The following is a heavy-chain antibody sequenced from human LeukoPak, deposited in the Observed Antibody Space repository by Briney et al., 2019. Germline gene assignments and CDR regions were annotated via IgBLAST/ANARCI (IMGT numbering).Heavy chain of an antibody. CDR1: GYTFTSYD. V-gene: IGHV1-8*01. CDR3: ARGRAAAGPNSN. CDR2: MNPNSGNT. D-gene: IGHD6-13*01. J-gene: IGHJ4*02. Sequence: GASVKVSCKASGYTFTSYDINWVRQATGQGLEWMGWMNPNSGNTGYAQKFQGRVTMTRNTSIGTAYMELSSLRSEDTAVYYCARGRAAAGPNSNWGQGTLVTVSS.